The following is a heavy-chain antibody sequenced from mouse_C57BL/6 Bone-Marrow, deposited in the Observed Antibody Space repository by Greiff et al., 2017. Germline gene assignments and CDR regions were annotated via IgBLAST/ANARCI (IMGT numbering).Heavy chain of an antibody. CDR3: ARANAY. V-gene: IGHV1-82*01. Sequence: QVKLQQSGPELVKPGASVKISCKASGYAFSSSWMNWVKQRPGTGLEWVGRIYPGDGDTNYNGKFKGKATLTEDKAYSTDYMQLSSLTSEYSAVYFCARANAYWGQGTLVTVSA. J-gene: IGHJ3*01. CDR1: GYAFSSSW. CDR2: IYPGDGDT.